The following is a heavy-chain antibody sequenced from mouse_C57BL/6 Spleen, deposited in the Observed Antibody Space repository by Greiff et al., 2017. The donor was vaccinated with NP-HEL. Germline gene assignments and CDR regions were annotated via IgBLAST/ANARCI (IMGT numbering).Heavy chain of an antibody. Sequence: VQLQQSGAELAKPGASVKLSCKASGYTFTSYWMHWVKQRPGQGLEWIGYINPSSGYTKYNQKFKVKATLTADKSSSTAYMQLRSLTYEDSAFYYCVSGGPAQATSSSFAYWGQGTLVTVSA. V-gene: IGHV1-7*01. CDR3: VSGGPAQATSSSFAY. CDR2: INPSSGYT. J-gene: IGHJ3*01. CDR1: GYTFTSYW. D-gene: IGHD3-2*02.